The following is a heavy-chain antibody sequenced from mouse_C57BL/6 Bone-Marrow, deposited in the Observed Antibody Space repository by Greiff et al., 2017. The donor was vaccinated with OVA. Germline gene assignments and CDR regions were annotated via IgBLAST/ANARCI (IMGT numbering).Heavy chain of an antibody. CDR1: GYTFPDYY. V-gene: IGHV1-76*01. J-gene: IGHJ3*01. D-gene: IGHD3-3*01. Sequence: QVQLKESGAELVRPGASVKLSCKASGYTFPDYYINWVKQRPGQGLEWIARIYPGSGNTYYNEKFKGKATLTAEKSSSTAYMQLSSLTSEDSAVYFCARGGLRGFAYWGQGTLVTVSA. CDR3: ARGGLRGFAY. CDR2: IYPGSGNT.